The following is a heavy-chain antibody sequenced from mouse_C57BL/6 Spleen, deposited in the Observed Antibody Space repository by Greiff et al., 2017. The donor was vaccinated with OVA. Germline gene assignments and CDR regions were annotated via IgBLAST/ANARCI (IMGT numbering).Heavy chain of an antibody. CDR3: ERDDYGNNCFDY. V-gene: IGHV5-4*03. Sequence: EVNLVESGGGLVKPGGSLKLSCAASGFTFSSYAMSWVRQTPEKSLEWVATISDGGSYTYYPDNVKGRFTIARDNDKNNLYLQMSHLKSEDTAMYYCERDDYGNNCFDYWGQGTTLTVSS. CDR2: ISDGGSYT. J-gene: IGHJ2*01. D-gene: IGHD1-1*01. CDR1: GFTFSSYA.